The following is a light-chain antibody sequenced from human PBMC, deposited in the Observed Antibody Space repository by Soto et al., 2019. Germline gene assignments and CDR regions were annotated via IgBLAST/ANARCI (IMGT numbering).Light chain of an antibody. Sequence: EIVLTQSPGTLSLSPGERATLSCRASQSVSSNNLAWYQQRPGQAPRVVIYGASTRATGIPERFSGSGSGTDFTLTISRLEPEDFAVYYCQQYDKWPYTFGQGTKLETK. CDR3: QQYDKWPYT. J-gene: IGKJ2*01. CDR1: QSVSSNN. CDR2: GAS. V-gene: IGKV3-20*01.